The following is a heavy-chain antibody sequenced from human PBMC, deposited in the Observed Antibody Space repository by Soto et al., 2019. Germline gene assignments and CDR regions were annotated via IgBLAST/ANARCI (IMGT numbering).Heavy chain of an antibody. D-gene: IGHD4-17*01. CDR2: IYYSGST. CDR3: ARDPLYGDAYFDY. CDR1: GGSISSGDYY. J-gene: IGHJ4*02. V-gene: IGHV4-30-4*01. Sequence: SETLSLTCTVSGGSISSGDYYWSWIRQPPGKGLEWIGYIYYSGSTYYNPSLKSRVTISVDTSKNQFSLKLSSVTAADTAVYYCARDPLYGDAYFDYWVQVTLVTVSS.